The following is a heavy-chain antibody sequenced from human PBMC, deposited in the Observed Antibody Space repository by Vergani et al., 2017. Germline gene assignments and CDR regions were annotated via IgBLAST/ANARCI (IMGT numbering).Heavy chain of an antibody. CDR1: GGSISSSSYY. V-gene: IGHV4-39*07. D-gene: IGHD3-22*01. Sequence: QLQLQESGPGLVKPSETLSLTCTVSGGSISSSSYYWGWIRQPPGKGLEWIGSIYYSGSTYYNPSLKSRVTISVDTSKNQFSLKLSSVTAADTAVYYCAREFDDSSGEHWGQGTLVTVSS. CDR3: AREFDDSSGEH. J-gene: IGHJ1*01. CDR2: IYYSGST.